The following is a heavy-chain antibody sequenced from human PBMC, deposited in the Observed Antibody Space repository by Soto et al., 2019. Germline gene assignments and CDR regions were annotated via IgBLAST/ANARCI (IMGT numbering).Heavy chain of an antibody. CDR2: ISAYNGNT. J-gene: IGHJ6*02. Sequence: QVQLVQSGAEVKKPGASVKVSCKASGYTFTSYGISWVRQAPGQGLEWMGWISAYNGNTNYAQKLQGRVTMTTDTSTMTAYMALRILRSADTAVYYCGRSVRLSYGMDVWGPGTTVTVSS. V-gene: IGHV1-18*01. D-gene: IGHD6-19*01. CDR3: GRSVRLSYGMDV. CDR1: GYTFTSYG.